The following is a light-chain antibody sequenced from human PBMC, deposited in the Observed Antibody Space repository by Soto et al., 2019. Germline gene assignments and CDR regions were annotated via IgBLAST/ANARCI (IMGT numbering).Light chain of an antibody. CDR1: SSNIGAGYD. J-gene: IGLJ2*01. CDR2: GNS. V-gene: IGLV1-40*01. Sequence: QSVLTQPPSVSGAPGQRVTISCTGSSSNIGAGYDVHWYQQLPGTAPKILIYGNSNRPSGVPDRFSGSKSGTSASLAITGLQAEDEADYYCQSYDSSLSVVFGRGTQLTVL. CDR3: QSYDSSLSVV.